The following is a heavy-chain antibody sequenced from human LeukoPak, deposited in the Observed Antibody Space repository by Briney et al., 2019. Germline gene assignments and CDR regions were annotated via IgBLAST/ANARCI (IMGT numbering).Heavy chain of an antibody. CDR1: GFTFSSFT. CDR3: ARDYSYGFLN. D-gene: IGHD5-18*01. Sequence: GGSLRLSCAASGFTFSSFTINWVGQAPGGGLEWVSSISSDGSFIFYGDSVRGRFTISRDNAKNSVYLQMKSLSADDTAVYYCARDYSYGFLNWGQGTLVTVSS. CDR2: ISSDGSFI. V-gene: IGHV3-21*01. J-gene: IGHJ4*02.